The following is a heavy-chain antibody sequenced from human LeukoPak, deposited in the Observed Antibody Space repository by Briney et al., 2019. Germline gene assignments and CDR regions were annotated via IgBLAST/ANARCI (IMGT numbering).Heavy chain of an antibody. CDR1: GFTVSSNY. CDR2: IYSGGST. Sequence: GGSLRLSCAASGFTVSSNYMSWVRQAPGRGLEWVSVIYSGGSTYYADSVKGRFTISRDNSKNTRFLQMNSLRAGDTAVYYCARGGSYAFDYWGQGTPVTVSS. V-gene: IGHV3-66*01. J-gene: IGHJ4*02. CDR3: ARGGSYAFDY. D-gene: IGHD3-16*01.